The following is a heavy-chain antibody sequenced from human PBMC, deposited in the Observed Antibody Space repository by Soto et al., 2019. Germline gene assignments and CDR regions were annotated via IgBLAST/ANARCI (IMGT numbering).Heavy chain of an antibody. CDR1: GYTFTSYY. D-gene: IGHD4-17*01. CDR2: INPSGGST. CDR3: ARDTKKSTVTTPYYYYGMDV. V-gene: IGHV1-46*01. J-gene: IGHJ6*02. Sequence: ASVKVSCKASGYTFTSYYMHWVRQAPGQGLEWMGIINPSGGSTSYAQKFQGRVTMTRDTSTSTVYMELSSLRSEDTAVYYCARDTKKSTVTTPYYYYGMDVWGQGTTVTSP.